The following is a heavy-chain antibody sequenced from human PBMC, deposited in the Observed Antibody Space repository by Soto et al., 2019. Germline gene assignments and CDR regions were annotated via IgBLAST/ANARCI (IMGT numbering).Heavy chain of an antibody. CDR2: ISAYNGNT. CDR1: GYTFTSYG. V-gene: IGHV1-18*01. J-gene: IGHJ4*02. CDR3: ARDLGLTYYYDSSGYYDGYFDY. Sequence: ASVKVSCKASGYTFTSYGISWVRQAPGQGLEWMGWISAYNGNTNYAQKLQGRVHMTTDTSTSKAYMELRSLRSDDTAVYYCARDLGLTYYYDSSGYYDGYFDYWGQGTLVTVSS. D-gene: IGHD3-22*01.